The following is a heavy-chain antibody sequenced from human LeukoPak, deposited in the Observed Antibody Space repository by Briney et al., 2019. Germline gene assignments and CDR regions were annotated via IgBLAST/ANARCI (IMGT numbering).Heavy chain of an antibody. Sequence: PGGSLRLSCEASRFTFSSYWMSWVRQAPGKGLEWVANIKQDGSEKYYVDSVKGRFTISRDNAKNTLYLQMNSLRAEDTAIYYCTRTLYDYGDFGLGYWGQGTLVTVSS. D-gene: IGHD4-17*01. CDR1: RFTFSSYW. V-gene: IGHV3-7*02. CDR3: TRTLYDYGDFGLGY. J-gene: IGHJ4*02. CDR2: IKQDGSEK.